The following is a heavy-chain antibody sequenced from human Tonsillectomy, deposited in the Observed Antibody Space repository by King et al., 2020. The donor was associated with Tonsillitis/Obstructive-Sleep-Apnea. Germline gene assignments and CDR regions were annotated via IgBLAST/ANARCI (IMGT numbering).Heavy chain of an antibody. CDR1: EFTFSSYA. D-gene: IGHD2-15*01. Sequence: EVQLVESGGGLVQPGGSLRLSCSASEFTFSSYAMHWVRQAPGKGLEYVSAISSNGGSTYYADSVKGRFTISRDNSKNTLYLQMSSLRAEDTAVYYCALLRPGYCSGGSCSFDYWGQGTLVTVSS. V-gene: IGHV3-64D*06. CDR3: ALLRPGYCSGGSCSFDY. J-gene: IGHJ4*02. CDR2: ISSNGGST.